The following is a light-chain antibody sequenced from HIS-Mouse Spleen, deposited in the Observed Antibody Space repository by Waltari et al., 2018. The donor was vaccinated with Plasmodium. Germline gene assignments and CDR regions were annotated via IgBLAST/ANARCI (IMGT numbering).Light chain of an antibody. CDR2: KDS. Sequence: SYELTQPPSVSVSPGQTARITCSGDALPKQYAYWYQQKPGQAPVLVIYKDSGRPSGISERFAGSSSGTTVKLTISGVQAEDEADYYCQSADSSGTYVVFGGGTKLTVL. CDR3: QSADSSGTYVV. V-gene: IGLV3-25*03. J-gene: IGLJ2*01. CDR1: ALPKQY.